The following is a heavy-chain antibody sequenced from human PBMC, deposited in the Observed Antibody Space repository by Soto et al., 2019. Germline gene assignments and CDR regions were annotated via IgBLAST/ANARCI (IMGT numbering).Heavy chain of an antibody. J-gene: IGHJ6*02. CDR1: GFTFSSYA. CDR3: ARADNYCSSTSCYTNYYYGMDV. Sequence: QVQLVESGGGVVQPGRSPRLSCAASGFTFSSYAMHWVRQAPGKGLEWVAVISYDGSNKYYADSVKGRFTISRDNSKNTLYLQMNSLRAEDTAVYYCARADNYCSSTSCYTNYYYGMDVWGQGTTVTVSS. CDR2: ISYDGSNK. V-gene: IGHV3-30-3*01. D-gene: IGHD2-2*02.